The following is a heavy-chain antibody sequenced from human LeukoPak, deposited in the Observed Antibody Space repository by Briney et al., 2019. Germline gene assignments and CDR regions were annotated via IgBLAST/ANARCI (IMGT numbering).Heavy chain of an antibody. CDR3: ARAPTVLVGYCSSSSCQADY. D-gene: IGHD2-2*01. Sequence: GGSLRLSCAASGFTFSSYSMNWVRQAPGKGLEWVSAIDPSSTYIYYADSVEGRFTISRDNAENSLYLQMNSLRVEDTAVYYCARAPTVLVGYCSSSSCQADYWGQGTLVTVSS. CDR1: GFTFSSYS. CDR2: IDPSSTYI. J-gene: IGHJ4*02. V-gene: IGHV3-21*01.